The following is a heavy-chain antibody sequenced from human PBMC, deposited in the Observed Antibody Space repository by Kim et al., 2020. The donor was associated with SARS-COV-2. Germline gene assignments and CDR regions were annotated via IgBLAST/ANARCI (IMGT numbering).Heavy chain of an antibody. CDR3: AKGQSDFTSLNWFDP. CDR1: GFTFSSHS. V-gene: IGHV3-23*01. CDR2: ISGSAGST. Sequence: GGSLRLSCVASGFTFSSHSMNWVRQAPGKGLEWVAHISGSAGSTYYADSVKGRFTISRDNSKNILHLQMVSLRAEDTAVYYCAKGQSDFTSLNWFDPWG. J-gene: IGHJ5*02.